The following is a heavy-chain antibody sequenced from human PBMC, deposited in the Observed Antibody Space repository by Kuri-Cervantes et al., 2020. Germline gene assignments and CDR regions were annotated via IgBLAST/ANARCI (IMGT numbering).Heavy chain of an antibody. Sequence: GGSLRLSCAASGFTFSDYYMSWIRQAPGKWLEWVSYISSSGTTIFYADFVKGRFSVSRDNAKNSLYLQMNRLRAEDTDVYYCARLTYCSSTSGYTPDYWGQGTLVTVSS. CDR3: ARLTYCSSTSGYTPDY. D-gene: IGHD2-2*02. J-gene: IGHJ4*02. V-gene: IGHV3-11*01. CDR1: GFTFSDYY. CDR2: ISSSGTTI.